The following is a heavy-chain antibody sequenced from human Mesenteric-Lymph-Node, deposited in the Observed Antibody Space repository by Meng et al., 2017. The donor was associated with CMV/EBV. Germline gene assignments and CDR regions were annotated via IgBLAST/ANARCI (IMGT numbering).Heavy chain of an antibody. CDR3: ARGSSYDILTGYFDY. CDR1: GGSFSGYY. Sequence: HVQLHKSCVGLFRPAATISVTCAVYGGSFSGYYWNWIRQSPEKGLEWIGEINHSGSTTYNPSFTSRIIISVDTSTNQISLNMSSVTAADTAVYYCARGSSYDILTGYFDYWGQGALVTVSS. CDR2: INHSGST. V-gene: IGHV4-34*01. D-gene: IGHD3-9*01. J-gene: IGHJ4*02.